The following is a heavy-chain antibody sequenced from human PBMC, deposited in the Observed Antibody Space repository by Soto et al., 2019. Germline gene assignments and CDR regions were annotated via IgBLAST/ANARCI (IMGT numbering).Heavy chain of an antibody. J-gene: IGHJ6*02. Sequence: GGSRRPSCAASGFTFSISATHWVRQAPGKGLEWVAVISYDGRNKYYADSVKGRLTISRDTSKNPPYLQMNSLRAEDTAASYCERDSQGYCSGRSCYGAEYYYYGMEVWDQGNSVTGS. CDR3: ERDSQGYCSGRSCYGAEYYYYGMEV. CDR1: GFTFSISA. D-gene: IGHD2-15*01. V-gene: IGHV3-30-3*01. CDR2: ISYDGRNK.